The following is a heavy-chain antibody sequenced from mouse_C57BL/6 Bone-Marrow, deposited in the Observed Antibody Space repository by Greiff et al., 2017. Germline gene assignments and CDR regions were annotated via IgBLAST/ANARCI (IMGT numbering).Heavy chain of an antibody. CDR3: AREGLGYAWFAY. V-gene: IGHV1-59*01. CDR1: GYTFTSYW. J-gene: IGHJ3*01. CDR2: IDTSDSYT. Sequence: QVQLQQPGAELVRPGTSVKLSCKASGYTFTSYWMHWVKQRPGQGLEWIGVIDTSDSYTNYNQKFKGKATLTVDTSSSTAYMQLSSLTSEDSAVYYCAREGLGYAWFAYWGQGTLVTVSA. D-gene: IGHD2-2*01.